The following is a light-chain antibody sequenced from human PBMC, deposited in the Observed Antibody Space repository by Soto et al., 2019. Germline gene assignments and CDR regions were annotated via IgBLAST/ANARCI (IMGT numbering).Light chain of an antibody. J-gene: IGKJ1*01. CDR3: QQYGSSQS. CDR1: QSVSSSY. Sequence: EIVLTQSPGTLSLSPGERATLSCRASQSVSSSYLAWYQQKPGQAPRLLIYGASSRATGIPDRFSGSGSGTDFTLTISRQEPEDFAVYYCQQYGSSQSFGQGTQVEIK. V-gene: IGKV3-20*01. CDR2: GAS.